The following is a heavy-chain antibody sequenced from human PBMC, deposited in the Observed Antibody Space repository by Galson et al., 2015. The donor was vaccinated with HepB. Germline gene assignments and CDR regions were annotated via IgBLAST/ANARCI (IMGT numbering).Heavy chain of an antibody. V-gene: IGHV3-23*01. CDR1: GFAFHSHA. CDR3: AKGYGLFDS. D-gene: IGHD3-16*01. CDR2: ISGNGDST. Sequence: SLRLSCAASGFAFHSHAMSWVRQAPGKGLEWISGISGNGDSTFYAVSVKGRFTVSRDNSKNMLYLQMDSLTAEDTGLYFGAKGYGLFDSWAQGILVTVAS. J-gene: IGHJ5*01.